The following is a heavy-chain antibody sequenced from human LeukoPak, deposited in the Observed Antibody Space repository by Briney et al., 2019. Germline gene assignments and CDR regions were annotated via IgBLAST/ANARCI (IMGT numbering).Heavy chain of an antibody. CDR2: ISGSGGST. Sequence: GSLRLSCAASGFTFSSYAMSWVRQAPGKGLEWVSAISGSGGSTYYADSVKGRLTISRDNSKNTLYLQMNSLRAEDTAVYYCARDLSLEWLFKFDYYGMDVWGQGTTVSVSS. J-gene: IGHJ6*02. V-gene: IGHV3-23*01. D-gene: IGHD3-3*01. CDR3: ARDLSLEWLFKFDYYGMDV. CDR1: GFTFSSYA.